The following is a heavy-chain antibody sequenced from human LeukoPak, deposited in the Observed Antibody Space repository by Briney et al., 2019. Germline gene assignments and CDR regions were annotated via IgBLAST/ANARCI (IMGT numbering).Heavy chain of an antibody. V-gene: IGHV3-21*01. Sequence: PGRSLRLSCAASGFTFSSYTMNWVRQAPGKGLEWVSSISGSSSYMYYADSLKGRFTISRDNAKNSLYLQMNSLRAEDTAVYYCARCPAKGLGLNWFDPWGQGTLVTVSS. CDR3: ARCPAKGLGLNWFDP. J-gene: IGHJ5*02. CDR1: GFTFSSYT. D-gene: IGHD6-19*01. CDR2: ISGSSSYM.